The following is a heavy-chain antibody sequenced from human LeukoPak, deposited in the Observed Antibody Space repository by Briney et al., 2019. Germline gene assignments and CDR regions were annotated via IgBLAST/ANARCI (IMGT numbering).Heavy chain of an antibody. Sequence: PGGSLRLSCAASGFTFSSYAMSWVRQAPGKGLEWVSAISGSGGSTYYADSVKGRFTISRDNSKNTLYLQMNSLRAEDTAVYYCAKGFLRGYNYGPDYWGQGTLVTVSS. CDR3: AKGFLRGYNYGPDY. V-gene: IGHV3-23*01. CDR2: ISGSGGST. CDR1: GFTFSSYA. D-gene: IGHD5-18*01. J-gene: IGHJ4*02.